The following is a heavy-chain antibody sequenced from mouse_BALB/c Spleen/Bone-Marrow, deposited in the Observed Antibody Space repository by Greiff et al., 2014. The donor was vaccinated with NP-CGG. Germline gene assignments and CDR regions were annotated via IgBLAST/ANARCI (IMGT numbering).Heavy chain of an antibody. J-gene: IGHJ3*01. CDR1: GFTFSSYD. Sequence: EVMLVESGGDLVRPGGSLKLSCAASGFTFSSYDMSWVRQTPDKRLEWVATIGSGGSCAYYPDSVKGRFTISRDNAKNTLYLQMSSLKSEDAAMYYCSRLSYDYDGAWFAYWGQGTLVTVSA. D-gene: IGHD2-4*01. V-gene: IGHV5-6*01. CDR3: SRLSYDYDGAWFAY. CDR2: IGSGGSCA.